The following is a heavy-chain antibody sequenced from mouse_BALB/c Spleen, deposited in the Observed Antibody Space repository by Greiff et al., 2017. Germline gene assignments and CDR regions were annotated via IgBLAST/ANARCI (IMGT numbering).Heavy chain of an antibody. CDR3: ASFYGKGAWFAY. V-gene: IGHV1-39*01. J-gene: IGHJ3*01. CDR2: IDPYYGGT. CDR1: GYSFTGYN. D-gene: IGHD2-1*01. Sequence: VQLKESGPELEKPGASVKISCKASGYSFTGYNMNWVKQSNGKSLEWIGNIDPYYGGTSYNQKFKGKATLTVDKSSSTAYMQLKSLTSEDSAVYYCASFYGKGAWFAYWGQGTLVTVSA.